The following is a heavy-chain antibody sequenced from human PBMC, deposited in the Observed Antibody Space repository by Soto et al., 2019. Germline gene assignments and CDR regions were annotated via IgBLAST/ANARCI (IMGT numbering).Heavy chain of an antibody. V-gene: IGHV3-74*01. D-gene: IGHD3-10*01. CDR2: INSDGSST. J-gene: IGHJ6*03. CDR1: GFTFSSYW. Sequence: EVQLVESGGGLVQPGGSLRLSCAASGFTFSSYWMHWVRQAPGKGLVWVSRINSDGSSTSYADSVKGRFTISRDNAKNTLYLQMNSLRAEDTAVYYCARGRYYGSGSPLYYYYYYMDVWGKGTTVTVSS. CDR3: ARGRYYGSGSPLYYYYYYMDV.